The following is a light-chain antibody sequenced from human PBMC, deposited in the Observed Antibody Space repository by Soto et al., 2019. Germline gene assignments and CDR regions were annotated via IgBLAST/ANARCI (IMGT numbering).Light chain of an antibody. CDR1: QSVLSSSNNKNY. CDR2: WAS. V-gene: IGKV4-1*01. CDR3: QHYYSSPLT. Sequence: DIVMTQSPDSLSVSLGERATINCNSSQSVLSSSNNKNYLAWYQQKPGQPPKVVIYWASTRGSGVPDRFSGSGSGTDLTLTISSLQAEDVAVYYCQHYYSSPLTFGGGTKVDI. J-gene: IGKJ4*01.